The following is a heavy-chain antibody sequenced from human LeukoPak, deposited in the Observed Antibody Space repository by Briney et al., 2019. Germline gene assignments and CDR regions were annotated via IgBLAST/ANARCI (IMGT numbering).Heavy chain of an antibody. CDR1: GFTFDGYA. CDR3: AKGHGSSEGGYYFDY. V-gene: IGHV3-9*01. D-gene: IGHD6-6*01. J-gene: IGHJ4*02. CDR2: ISWNSGSI. Sequence: GRSLRLSCAASGFTFDGYAMHWVRQAPGKGLEWVSGISWNSGSIGYADSVKGRFTISRDNAKNSLYLQMNSLRAEDTALYYCAKGHGSSEGGYYFDYWGQGTLVTVSS.